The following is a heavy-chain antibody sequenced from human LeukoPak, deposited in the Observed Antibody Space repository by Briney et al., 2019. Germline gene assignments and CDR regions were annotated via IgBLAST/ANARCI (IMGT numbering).Heavy chain of an antibody. D-gene: IGHD2-21*01. CDR3: AKGCSNGGYCYILDY. J-gene: IGHJ4*02. Sequence: GGSLRLSCAASGFTFSSYGIHWVRQAPGKGLEWVAVVSDDGRHTHYADSVKGRFAISRDNSKSTLYLQMNSLRVEDTAVYYCAKGCSNGGYCYILDYWGQGTLVTVSS. V-gene: IGHV3-30*18. CDR1: GFTFSSYG. CDR2: VSDDGRHT.